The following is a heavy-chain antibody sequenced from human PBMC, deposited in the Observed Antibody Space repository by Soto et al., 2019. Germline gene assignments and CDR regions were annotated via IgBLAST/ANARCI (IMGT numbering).Heavy chain of an antibody. J-gene: IGHJ6*02. CDR2: NYYSGST. D-gene: IGHD3-10*01. Sequence: SETLSLTCTVSGGSISSGGYYWSWIRQHPGKGLEWIGYNYYSGSTYYNPSLKSRVTISVDTSKNQFSLKLSSVTAADTAVYYCARGPLGSGSYYYYGMDVWGQATTVTVSS. CDR1: GGSISSGGYY. CDR3: ARGPLGSGSYYYYGMDV. V-gene: IGHV4-31*03.